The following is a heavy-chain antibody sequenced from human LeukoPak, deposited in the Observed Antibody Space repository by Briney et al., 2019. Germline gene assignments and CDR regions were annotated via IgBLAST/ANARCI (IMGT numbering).Heavy chain of an antibody. V-gene: IGHV5-51*01. Sequence: ESLKISCKGSGYDFTTYWIGWVRQMPGKGLEWMGIIYPGDSDTRYSPSFQGQVTISADKSITTAYLQWSSLKASDTAMYYCARRGYYYGSGSYYIDAFDIWGQGTMVTVSS. D-gene: IGHD3-10*01. CDR3: ARRGYYYGSGSYYIDAFDI. CDR2: IYPGDSDT. CDR1: GYDFTTYW. J-gene: IGHJ3*02.